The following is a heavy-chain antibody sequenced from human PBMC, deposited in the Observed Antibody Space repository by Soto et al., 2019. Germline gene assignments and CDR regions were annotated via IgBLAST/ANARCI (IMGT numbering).Heavy chain of an antibody. Sequence: PGGSLRLSCAASGFTFSNAWMNWVRQAPGKGLEWVGRIKSKTDGGTTDYAAPVKGRFTISRDDSKNTLYLQMNSLKTEDTAVYYCAKASYRRNWNYPGFDYWGQGTLVTVSS. J-gene: IGHJ4*02. CDR2: IKSKTDGGTT. CDR3: AKASYRRNWNYPGFDY. V-gene: IGHV3-15*07. CDR1: GFTFSNAW. D-gene: IGHD1-7*01.